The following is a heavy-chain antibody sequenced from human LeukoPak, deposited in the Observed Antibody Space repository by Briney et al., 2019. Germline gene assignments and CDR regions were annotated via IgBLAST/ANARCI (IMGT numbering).Heavy chain of an antibody. J-gene: IGHJ6*02. V-gene: IGHV1-69*13. CDR1: GYTFTSYG. CDR3: ARVAVAGPGGMDV. Sequence: GASVKVSCKASGYTFTSYGISWVRQAPGQGLEWMGGIIPIFGTANYAQKFQGRVTITADESTSTAYMELSSLRSEDTAVYYCARVAVAGPGGMDVWGQGTTVTVSS. CDR2: IIPIFGTA. D-gene: IGHD6-19*01.